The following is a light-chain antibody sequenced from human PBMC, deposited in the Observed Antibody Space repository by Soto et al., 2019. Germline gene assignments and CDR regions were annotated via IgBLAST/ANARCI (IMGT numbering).Light chain of an antibody. CDR2: GAS. CDR1: QSVSSSY. J-gene: IGKJ1*01. Sequence: EIGLTQAPVTLSLARGAGATLSCRARQSVSSSYLAWYQQKPGQAPRLLIYGASSRATGIPDRFSGSGSGTDFTLTISRLEPDDFAVYYCQQYGSSPTTFGQGTKVDIK. CDR3: QQYGSSPTT. V-gene: IGKV3-20*01.